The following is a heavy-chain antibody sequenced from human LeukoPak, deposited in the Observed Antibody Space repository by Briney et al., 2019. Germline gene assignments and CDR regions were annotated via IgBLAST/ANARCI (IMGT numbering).Heavy chain of an antibody. Sequence: SQTLSLTCAISGDSVSSNGAAWNWIRQSPSRGLEWLGRTYYRSKWYNDSAVSVKSRIMINPETSKNQFTLQLNSVAAEDTGVYYCARGGTYGLGVWGQGTTVTVSS. CDR1: GDSVSSNGAA. J-gene: IGHJ6*02. CDR2: TYYRSKWYN. V-gene: IGHV6-1*01. CDR3: ARGGTYGLGV. D-gene: IGHD1-26*01.